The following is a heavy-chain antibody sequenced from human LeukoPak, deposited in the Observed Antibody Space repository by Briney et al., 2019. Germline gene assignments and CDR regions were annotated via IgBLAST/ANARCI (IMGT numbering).Heavy chain of an antibody. Sequence: PSETLSLTCTISGGSISSYYWSWIRQPPGKGLEWIGYIYYSGSTNYNPSLKSRVTISVDTSKNQFSLKLSSVTAADTAVYYCARDRWLQVFDYWGQGTLVTVSS. CDR2: IYYSGST. CDR3: ARDRWLQVFDY. J-gene: IGHJ4*02. D-gene: IGHD5-24*01. V-gene: IGHV4-59*01. CDR1: GGSISSYY.